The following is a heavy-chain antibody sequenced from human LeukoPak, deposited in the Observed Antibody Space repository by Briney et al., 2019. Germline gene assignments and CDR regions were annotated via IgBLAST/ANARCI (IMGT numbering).Heavy chain of an antibody. CDR3: ARAPRAMAGMDV. CDR1: GGSFSGYY. D-gene: IGHD5-24*01. V-gene: IGHV4-34*01. Sequence: SETLSLTCAVYGGSFSGYYWSWIRQPPGKGLEWIGEINHSGSTYYNPSLKSRVTISVDTSKNQFSLKLSSVTAADTAVYYCARAPRAMAGMDVWGKGTTVTVSS. CDR2: INHSGST. J-gene: IGHJ6*03.